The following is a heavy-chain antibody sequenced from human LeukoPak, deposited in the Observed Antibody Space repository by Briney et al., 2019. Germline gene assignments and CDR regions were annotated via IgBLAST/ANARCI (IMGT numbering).Heavy chain of an antibody. CDR1: GFTFSSYS. CDR3: ARDLCTNTICSFDY. CDR2: ISGSSSTM. D-gene: IGHD2-2*01. V-gene: IGHV3-48*01. J-gene: IGHJ4*02. Sequence: GGSLRLSCAASGFTFSSYSMNWFRQAPGKVLEWVSYISGSSSTMYYSDSVKGRFTVSRDNAKDSLYLPMNSLRAEDTAVYYCARDLCTNTICSFDYWGQGTLVTVSS.